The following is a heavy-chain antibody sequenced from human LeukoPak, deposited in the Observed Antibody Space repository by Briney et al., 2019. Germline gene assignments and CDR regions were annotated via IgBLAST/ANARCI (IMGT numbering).Heavy chain of an antibody. D-gene: IGHD6-13*01. CDR3: AKETVGIPAAAS. CDR1: GFIFCSYS. Sequence: GGSLRLSCAVSGFIFCSYSMGWVRQAPGKGLEWISAISENSRKTYYADSVKGRFTISRDNSKNTLYLQMNSLRVEDTAVYYCAKETVGIPAAASWGQGTLVTVSS. J-gene: IGHJ4*02. V-gene: IGHV3-23*01. CDR2: ISENSRKT.